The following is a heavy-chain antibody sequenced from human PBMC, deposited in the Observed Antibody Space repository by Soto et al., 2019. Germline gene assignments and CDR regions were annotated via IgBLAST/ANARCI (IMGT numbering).Heavy chain of an antibody. J-gene: IGHJ4*02. CDR1: GFTFSSYG. D-gene: IGHD6-19*01. CDR3: AKDKDSSGWYRYFDY. Sequence: GGSLRLSCAASGFTFSSYGMHWVRQAPGKGLEWVAVISYDGSNKYYADSVKGRFTISRDNSKNTLYLQMNSLRAEDTAVYYCAKDKDSSGWYRYFDYWGQGTLVTVSS. CDR2: ISYDGSNK. V-gene: IGHV3-30*18.